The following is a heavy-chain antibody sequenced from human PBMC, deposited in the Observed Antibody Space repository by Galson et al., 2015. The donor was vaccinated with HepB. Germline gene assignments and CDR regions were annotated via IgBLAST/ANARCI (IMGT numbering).Heavy chain of an antibody. CDR3: ARESEVSGWYFFDY. CDR2: IWYDGSNK. V-gene: IGHV3-33*08. D-gene: IGHD6-19*01. J-gene: IGHJ4*02. CDR1: GFTFRGHS. Sequence: SLRLSCAASGFTFRGHSMHWVRQALGKGLEWVAVIWYDGSNKDYADSVRGRFTISRDNSKNTVYLQMNSLRAEDTAVYYCARESEVSGWYFFDYWGQGTLVTVSS.